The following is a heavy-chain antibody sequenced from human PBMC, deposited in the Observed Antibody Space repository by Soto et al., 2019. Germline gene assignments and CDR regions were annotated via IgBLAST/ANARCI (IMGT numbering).Heavy chain of an antibody. CDR2: INPNSGGT. D-gene: IGHD2-15*01. J-gene: IGHJ6*02. Sequence: ASVKVSCKASGYTFTGYYMHWVRQAPGQGLEWMGWINPNSGGTNYAQKFQGRVTMTRDTSISTAYMELSRLRSDDTAVYYCARGGYCSGGSCNLQLPLYYYYYYGMDVWGQGTTVTVS. V-gene: IGHV1-2*02. CDR3: ARGGYCSGGSCNLQLPLYYYYYYGMDV. CDR1: GYTFTGYY.